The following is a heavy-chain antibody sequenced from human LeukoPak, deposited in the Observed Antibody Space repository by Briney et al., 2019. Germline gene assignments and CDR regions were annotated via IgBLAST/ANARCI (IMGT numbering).Heavy chain of an antibody. CDR1: GYTFTSYD. Sequence: ASVKVSCKASGYTFTSYDINWVRQATGQGLEWMGWMNPNSGNTGYAQKFQGRITITRNTSISTAYMELSSLRSEDTAVYYCARSRGSGSYYHTEYYFDYWGQGTLVTVSS. V-gene: IGHV1-8*01. CDR3: ARSRGSGSYYHTEYYFDY. CDR2: MNPNSGNT. D-gene: IGHD3-10*01. J-gene: IGHJ4*02.